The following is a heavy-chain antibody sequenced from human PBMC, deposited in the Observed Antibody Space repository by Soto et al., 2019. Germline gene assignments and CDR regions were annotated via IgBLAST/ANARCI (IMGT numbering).Heavy chain of an antibody. CDR1: GYTFTGYY. CDR3: ARLNAWMGENYCSSTSCYTLYYYYGMDV. Sequence: ASVKVSCKASGYTFTGYYMHWVRQAPGQGLEWMGWINPNSGGTNYAQKFQGRVTMTRDTSISTAYMELSRLRSDDTAVYYCARLNAWMGENYCSSTSCYTLYYYYGMDVWGQGTTVTVSS. CDR2: INPNSGGT. J-gene: IGHJ6*02. V-gene: IGHV1-2*02. D-gene: IGHD2-2*02.